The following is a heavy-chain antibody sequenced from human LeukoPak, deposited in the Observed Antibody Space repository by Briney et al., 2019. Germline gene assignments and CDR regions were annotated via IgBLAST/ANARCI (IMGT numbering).Heavy chain of an antibody. D-gene: IGHD2-15*01. V-gene: IGHV4-39*07. J-gene: IGHJ3*02. CDR2: IYYSGST. Sequence: SETLSLTCTVSGGSISSSSYYWGWIRQPPGKGLEWIGSIYYSGSTYYNPSLKSRVTISVDKSKNQFSLKLSSVTAADTAVYYCARQDIAPFDIWGQGTMVTVSS. CDR1: GGSISSSSYY. CDR3: ARQDIAPFDI.